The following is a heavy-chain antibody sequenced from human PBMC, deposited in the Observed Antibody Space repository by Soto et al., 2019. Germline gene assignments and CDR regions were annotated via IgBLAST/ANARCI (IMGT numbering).Heavy chain of an antibody. J-gene: IGHJ6*02. CDR2: IYYSGTT. V-gene: IGHV4-30-2*01. Sequence: QLRLQESGSGLVKPSQTLSLTCTVSNGSVSSCTYSWSWVRQPPGKGLEWIGYIYYSGTTYYTPSLKSRLTMSMDRANDHFSLNLTSVTAADTAVYFCARGHYYYGMDVWGQGITVTVSS. CDR3: ARGHYYYGMDV. CDR1: NGSVSSCTYS.